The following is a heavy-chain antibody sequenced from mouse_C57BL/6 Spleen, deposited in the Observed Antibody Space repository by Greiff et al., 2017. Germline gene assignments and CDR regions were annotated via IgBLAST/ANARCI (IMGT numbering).Heavy chain of an antibody. CDR2: IYPGDGDT. CDR1: GYAFSSYW. V-gene: IGHV1-80*01. J-gene: IGHJ2*01. D-gene: IGHD1-3*01. CDR3: ARSGSDYFDY. Sequence: VQLQESGAELVKPGASVKISCKASGYAFSSYWMNWVKQRPGKGLEWIGQIYPGDGDTNYNGKFKGKATLTADKSSSTAYMQLSSLTSEDAAVYFCARSGSDYFDYWGQGTTLTVSS.